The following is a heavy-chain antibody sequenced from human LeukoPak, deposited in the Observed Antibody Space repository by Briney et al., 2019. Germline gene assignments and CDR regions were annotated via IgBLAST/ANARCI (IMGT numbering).Heavy chain of an antibody. CDR3: VRDNRSYNFDY. CDR1: GFTFSRYW. J-gene: IGHJ4*02. CDR2: IKSDGSST. V-gene: IGHV3-74*01. D-gene: IGHD1-26*01. Sequence: GGSLRLSCAASGFTFSRYWMRWVRQAPGKGLVWVSCIKSDGSSTSTADSAKGRFTISRDNAKNTVYLQMNSLRAGDTAVYYCVRDNRSYNFDYWGQGTLVTVSS.